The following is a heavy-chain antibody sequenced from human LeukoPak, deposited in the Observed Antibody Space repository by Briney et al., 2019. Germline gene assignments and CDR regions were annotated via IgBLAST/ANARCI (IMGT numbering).Heavy chain of an antibody. D-gene: IGHD3-22*01. CDR3: ARGSYAMILNDAFDI. Sequence: QAGGSLRLSCAASGFTFSSYWMSWVRQAPGKGLEWVANIKQDGSEKYYVDSVKGRFTISRDNAKNSLYPQMNSLRAEDTAVYYCARGSYAMILNDAFDIWGQGTMVTVSS. CDR2: IKQDGSEK. J-gene: IGHJ3*02. CDR1: GFTFSSYW. V-gene: IGHV3-7*01.